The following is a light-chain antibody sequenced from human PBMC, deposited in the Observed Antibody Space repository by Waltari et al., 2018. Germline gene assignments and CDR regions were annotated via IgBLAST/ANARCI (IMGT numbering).Light chain of an antibody. V-gene: IGKV1-5*03. Sequence: DIQLTQSPSTLSAFVGDRVTITCRASQSISPWLAWYQKKPGKAPKLLIYKASTLESGVPSRFSGSASGTEFILTISSLQPEDFATYYCLQYRSYSSWTFGQGTKVEIQ. CDR1: QSISPW. CDR3: LQYRSYSSWT. J-gene: IGKJ1*01. CDR2: KAS.